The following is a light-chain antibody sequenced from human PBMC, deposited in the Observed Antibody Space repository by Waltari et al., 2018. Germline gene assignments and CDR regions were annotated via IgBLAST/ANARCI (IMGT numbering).Light chain of an antibody. J-gene: IGLJ7*01. CDR2: DVV. CDR3: CSYAGSYTFV. CDR1: SSDVGSYNF. V-gene: IGLV2-11*01. Sequence: QSALTQPRSVSGSPGQSVTIPCSGTSSDVGSYNFVSWYQQHPGHAPKLLIYDVVKRPSGVPDRVSGSKSGNTASLTISGLQTEDESDYYCCSYAGSYTFVFGGGTQLPVL.